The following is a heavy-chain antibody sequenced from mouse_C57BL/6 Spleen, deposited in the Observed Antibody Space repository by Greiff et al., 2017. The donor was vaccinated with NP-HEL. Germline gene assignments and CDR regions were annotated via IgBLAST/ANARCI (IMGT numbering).Heavy chain of an antibody. CDR2: INPGSGGT. CDR1: GYAFTNYL. J-gene: IGHJ4*01. D-gene: IGHD2-3*01. CDR3: ARSDGYLDYYAMDY. Sequence: VHLVESGAELVRPGTSVKVSCKASGYAFTNYLIEWVKQRPGQGLEWIGVINPGSGGTNYNEKFKGKATLTADKSSSTAYMQLSSLTSEDSAVYFGARSDGYLDYYAMDYWGQGTSVTVSS. V-gene: IGHV1-54*01.